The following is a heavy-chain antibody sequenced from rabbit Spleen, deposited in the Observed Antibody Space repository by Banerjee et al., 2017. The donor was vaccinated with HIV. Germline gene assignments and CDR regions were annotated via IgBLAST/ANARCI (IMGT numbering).Heavy chain of an antibody. J-gene: IGHJ4*01. V-gene: IGHV1S40*01. D-gene: IGHD6-1*01. CDR3: ARHYYTYGYAGYAYAYFNL. CDR1: GFSFSSSYY. CDR2: IDGGSSGST. Sequence: QSLEESGGDLVKAGASLTLTCTASGFSFSSSYYMCWVRQAPGKGLKWIACIDGGSSGSTYYASWAKGRFTISKTSSTTVTLQMTSLTAADTATYFCARHYYTYGYAGYAYAYFNLWGPGTLVTV.